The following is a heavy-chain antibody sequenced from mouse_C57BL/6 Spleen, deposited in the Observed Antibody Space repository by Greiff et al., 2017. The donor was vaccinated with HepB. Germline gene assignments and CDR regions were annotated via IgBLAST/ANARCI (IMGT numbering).Heavy chain of an antibody. J-gene: IGHJ4*01. CDR2: IYPGDGDT. CDR1: GYAFSSSW. Sequence: LVESGPELVKPGASVKISCKASGYAFSSSWMNWVKQRPGKGLEWIGRIYPGDGDTNYNGKFKGKATLTADKSSSTAYMQLSSLTSEDSAVYFCARSPYYGSSYYYAMDYWGQGTSVTVSS. CDR3: ARSPYYGSSYYYAMDY. V-gene: IGHV1-82*01. D-gene: IGHD1-1*01.